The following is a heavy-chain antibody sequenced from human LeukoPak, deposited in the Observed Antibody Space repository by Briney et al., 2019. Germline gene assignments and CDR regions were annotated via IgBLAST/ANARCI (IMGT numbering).Heavy chain of an antibody. CDR3: ARGAQYYDFWSGFNQGWFDP. V-gene: IGHV3-66*02. CDR1: GFTFSSYW. CDR2: IYSGGST. Sequence: GGSLRLSCAASGFTFSSYWMHWVRQAPGKGLEWVSVIYSGGSTYYADSVKGRFTISRDNSKNTLYLQMNSLRAEDTAVYYCARGAQYYDFWSGFNQGWFDPWGQGTLVTVSS. D-gene: IGHD3-3*01. J-gene: IGHJ5*02.